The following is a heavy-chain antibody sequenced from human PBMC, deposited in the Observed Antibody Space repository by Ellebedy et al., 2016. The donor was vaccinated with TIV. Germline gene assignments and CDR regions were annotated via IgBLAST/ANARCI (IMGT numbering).Heavy chain of an antibody. J-gene: IGHJ4*02. D-gene: IGHD3-3*01. CDR1: GYTFTRYY. V-gene: IGHV1-46*01. CDR2: INPSGGST. Sequence: ASVKVSCKASGYTFTRYYMHWVRQAPGQGLEWMGIINPSGGSTNYAQKFQGRVTMTRDTSISTAYMELSRLRSDDTAVYYCARGSFYDWRVAGYWGQGTLVTVSS. CDR3: ARGSFYDWRVAGY.